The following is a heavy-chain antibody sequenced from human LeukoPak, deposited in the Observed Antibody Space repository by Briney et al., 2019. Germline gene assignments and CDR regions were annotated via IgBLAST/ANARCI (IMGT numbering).Heavy chain of an antibody. CDR3: ARAYFRDNWFDP. CDR2: IYYSGNA. D-gene: IGHD3-9*01. J-gene: IGHJ5*02. CDR1: GGSISSTSYY. V-gene: IGHV4-39*07. Sequence: PSETLSLTCTVSGGSISSTSYYWGWIRQPPGKGLEWIASIYYSGNAYYNPSLKSRVTISVDTSKNQFSLKLSSVTAADTAVYYCARAYFRDNWFDPWGQGTLVTVSS.